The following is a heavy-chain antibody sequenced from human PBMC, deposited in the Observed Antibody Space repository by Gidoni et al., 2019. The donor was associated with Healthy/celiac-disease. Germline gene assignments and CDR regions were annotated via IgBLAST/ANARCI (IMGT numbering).Heavy chain of an antibody. CDR1: GGSISSSSYN. CDR3: ARLPIVVVPAAFDY. Sequence: LQLQESGPGLVKPSETLSLTCTVSGGSISSSSYNWGCLRQPPGKGLEWIGSIYYSGSPYYNPSLKSRVTISVDTSKNQFSLKLSSVTAADTAVYYCARLPIVVVPAAFDYWGQGTLVTVSS. D-gene: IGHD2-2*01. J-gene: IGHJ4*02. CDR2: IYYSGSP. V-gene: IGHV4-39*01.